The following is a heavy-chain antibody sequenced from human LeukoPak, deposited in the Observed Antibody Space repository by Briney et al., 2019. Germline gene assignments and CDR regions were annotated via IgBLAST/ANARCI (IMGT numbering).Heavy chain of an antibody. J-gene: IGHJ4*02. Sequence: SSHTLSLTCTVSGRSILSGDYYSSWIRQPPGKGLEHLGYIYYSGSNYYNPSLKRRVTISVDTSKNQFSLKLSSVTAADTAVYYCARVVVVVAATPGFDYWGQGTLVTVSS. V-gene: IGHV4-30-4*01. CDR1: GRSILSGDYY. D-gene: IGHD2-15*01. CDR3: ARVVVVVAATPGFDY. CDR2: IYYSGSN.